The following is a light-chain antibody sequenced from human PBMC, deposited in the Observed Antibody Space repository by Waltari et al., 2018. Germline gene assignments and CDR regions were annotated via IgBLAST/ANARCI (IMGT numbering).Light chain of an antibody. Sequence: QSVLTQPPSASGTPGQRVTISCSGTSSTIGSHFLYWYQQLSGTAPKLLIYKDNQRPSGVPDRFSGSRSGTSASLTISGLRSDDESHFYCATWDDGLSGHWVFGGGTKLTVL. CDR2: KDN. V-gene: IGLV1-47*01. J-gene: IGLJ3*02. CDR3: ATWDDGLSGHWV. CDR1: SSTIGSHF.